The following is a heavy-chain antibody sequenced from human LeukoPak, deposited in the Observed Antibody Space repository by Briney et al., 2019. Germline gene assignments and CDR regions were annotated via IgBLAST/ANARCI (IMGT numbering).Heavy chain of an antibody. J-gene: IGHJ4*02. Sequence: GGSLRLSCAASGFTFSSYAMSWVRQAPGKGLEWVSAISNNGDSTYYADSVKGRFTIARDNSKNTLSLQMNSLRAEDTAVYYCAKDGRIQLWFSFLEYWGQGTLVTVSS. CDR1: GFTFSSYA. CDR3: AKDGRIQLWFSFLEY. D-gene: IGHD5-18*01. CDR2: ISNNGDST. V-gene: IGHV3-23*01.